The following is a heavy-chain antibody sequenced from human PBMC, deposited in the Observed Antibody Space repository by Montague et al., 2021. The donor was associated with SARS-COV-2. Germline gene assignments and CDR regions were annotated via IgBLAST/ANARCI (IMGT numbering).Heavy chain of an antibody. V-gene: IGHV4-39*01. J-gene: IGHJ3*02. CDR2: IYYTGXT. CDR1: GGSISSSSYY. Sequence: SETLSLTCTVSGGSISSSSYYWGWIRQPRGQGLEWIVSIYYTGXTXYXXXXKXRVTISVDTSKNQFSLKLSSVTAAYTAWYYCARHGYYETYDAFDIWGQGTTVTVSS. D-gene: IGHD3-22*01. CDR3: ARHGYYETYDAFDI.